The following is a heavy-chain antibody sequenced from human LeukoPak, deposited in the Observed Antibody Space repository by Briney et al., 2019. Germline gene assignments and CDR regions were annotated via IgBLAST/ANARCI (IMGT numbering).Heavy chain of an antibody. CDR3: ARGVYYDFWSGYYTGDNSNFDY. Sequence: SETLSLTCTASGGSISSYYWSWIRQPPGKGLEWIGYIYYSGSTNYNPSLKSRVTISVDTSKNQFSLKLSSVTAADTAVYYCARGVYYDFWSGYYTGDNSNFDYWGQGTLVTVSS. D-gene: IGHD3-3*01. J-gene: IGHJ4*02. V-gene: IGHV4-59*01. CDR1: GGSISSYY. CDR2: IYYSGST.